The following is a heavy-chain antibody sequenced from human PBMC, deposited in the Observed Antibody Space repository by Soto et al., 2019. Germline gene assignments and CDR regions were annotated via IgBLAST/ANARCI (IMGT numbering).Heavy chain of an antibody. V-gene: IGHV1-3*01. D-gene: IGHD3-10*01. Sequence: ASVKVSCKASGYTFNKYPMHWVRQAPGQGLEWMGWINATNGDTGYSQKFQGRVTLTRDTSASTAYMELSSLRSEDTAVYYCARKDYYGSGIYYFDYWGQGTLVTDSS. CDR3: ARKDYYGSGIYYFDY. CDR1: GYTFNKYP. CDR2: INATNGDT. J-gene: IGHJ4*02.